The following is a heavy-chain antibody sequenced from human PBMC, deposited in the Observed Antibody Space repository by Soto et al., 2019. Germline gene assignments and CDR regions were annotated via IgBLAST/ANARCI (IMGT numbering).Heavy chain of an antibody. V-gene: IGHV3-74*01. D-gene: IGHD6-19*01. CDR3: ARVDSIAVGEHFDL. CDR2: LYSDETGT. CDR1: GFTFSSSW. Sequence: EVQLVESGVGVAQPGWSLRLSCAASGFTFSSSWMNWVRQVPGKGLEWISRLYSDETGTNYADSVKCLFTISRYNAKYTLDWQLLSLRVEDTAVYYCARVDSIAVGEHFDLWVLGDLVTVSS. J-gene: IGHJ4*02.